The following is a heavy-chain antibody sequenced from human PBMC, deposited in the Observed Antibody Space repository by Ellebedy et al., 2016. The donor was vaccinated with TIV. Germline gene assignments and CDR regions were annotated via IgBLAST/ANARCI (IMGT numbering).Heavy chain of an antibody. CDR1: GGSISNSSYY. J-gene: IGHJ6*02. CDR2: IYYSGST. V-gene: IGHV4-39*07. CDR3: ARCAVTTTNNGTYGMDV. D-gene: IGHD4-17*01. Sequence: SETLSLTCTVSGGSISNSSYYWGWIRQPPGKGLEWIGTIYYSGSTYSNPSLKSRFTMSVDTSKNQFSLKLTSVTAADTAVYYCARCAVTTTNNGTYGMDVWGQGTTVIVSS.